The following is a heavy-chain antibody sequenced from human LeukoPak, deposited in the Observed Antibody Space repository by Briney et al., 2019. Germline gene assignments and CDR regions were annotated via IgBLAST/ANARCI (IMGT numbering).Heavy chain of an antibody. Sequence: ASVKVSCKASGYTFTSYDINWVRQATGQGLEWMGWMNPNSGNTGYAQKFQGRVTMTRNTSISTAYMELSSLRSEDTAVYYCARGMVYSDSNYDFDYYYYGMDVWGQGTTVTVSS. CDR2: MNPNSGNT. CDR1: GYTFTSYD. CDR3: ARGMVYSDSNYDFDYYYYGMDV. V-gene: IGHV1-8*01. J-gene: IGHJ6*02. D-gene: IGHD4-11*01.